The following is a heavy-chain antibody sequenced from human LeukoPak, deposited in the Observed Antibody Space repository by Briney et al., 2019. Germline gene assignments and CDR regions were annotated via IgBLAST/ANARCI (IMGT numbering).Heavy chain of an antibody. Sequence: ASVKVSCKASGYSFTYSYIHWVRQVPGQGLEWMGWINPKNGATKYSQKLQGRVTMTTDTSTSTAYMELRSLRSDDTAVYYCAREFPGLFSTAPRGYYFDYWGQGALVTVSS. D-gene: IGHD1-1*01. CDR3: AREFPGLFSTAPRGYYFDY. J-gene: IGHJ4*02. CDR2: INPKNGAT. CDR1: GYSFTYSY. V-gene: IGHV1-18*01.